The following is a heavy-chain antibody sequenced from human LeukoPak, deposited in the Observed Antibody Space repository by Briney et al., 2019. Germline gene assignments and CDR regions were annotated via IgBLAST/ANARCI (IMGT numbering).Heavy chain of an antibody. CDR1: GFTFDNYR. D-gene: IGHD1-26*01. CDR2: VNADGGNT. CDR3: TKRVKYGGTWDHFAD. V-gene: IGHV3-23*01. J-gene: IGHJ4*02. Sequence: GGSLRLSCAASGFTFDNYRMSWVRQAPGKGLEWVSSVNADGGNTYYADSVKGRFTISRDNSKSTLILQMNSLRVEDTALYYCTKRVKYGGTWDHFADWGQGTLVTVSS.